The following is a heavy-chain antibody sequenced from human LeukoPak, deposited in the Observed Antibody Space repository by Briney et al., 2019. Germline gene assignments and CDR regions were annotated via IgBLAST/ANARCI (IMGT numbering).Heavy chain of an antibody. CDR3: ARDNYGDYAGAFDI. CDR1: GYTFTNYG. J-gene: IGHJ3*02. Sequence: ASVRVSCKASGYTFTNYGISWVRQAPGQGLEWMGIINPSGGSTRYAQKFQGRVTMTRDMSTSTVDMELSSLRSEDTAVYYCARDNYGDYAGAFDIWGQGTMVTVSS. CDR2: INPSGGST. D-gene: IGHD4-17*01. V-gene: IGHV1-46*01.